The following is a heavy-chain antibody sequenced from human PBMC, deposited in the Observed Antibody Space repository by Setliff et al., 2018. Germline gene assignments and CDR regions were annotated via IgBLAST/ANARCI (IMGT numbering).Heavy chain of an antibody. CDR2: IYHSGXA. V-gene: IGHV4-30-4*08. D-gene: IGHD1-26*01. J-gene: IGHJ3*01. CDR1: GDSISSGDYF. CDR3: AREVGTSTSSDAFDV. Sequence: SETLSLTCTVSGDSISSGDYFWSWIRQPPGKGLEWIAXIYHSGXAYYNPSLXXRVTMSVDTSKNQFSLHLTSVTAADTAVYYCAREVGTSTSSDAFDVWGQGMMVTVSS.